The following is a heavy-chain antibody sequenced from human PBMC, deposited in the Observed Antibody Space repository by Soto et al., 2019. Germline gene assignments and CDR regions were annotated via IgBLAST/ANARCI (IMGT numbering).Heavy chain of an antibody. D-gene: IGHD6-13*01. CDR2: ISYDGGNE. CDR1: GFTFSSHA. Sequence: QVQLVESGGGVVQPGRSLRLSCAASGFTFSSHAMHWVRQAPGKGLEWVAVISYDGGNEYHADSVKGRFTISRDNSKNALDLQMSSLRAEDTAVYYCARDAGYFHYYYGMDVWGQGTTVTVSS. CDR3: ARDAGYFHYYYGMDV. V-gene: IGHV3-30-3*01. J-gene: IGHJ6*02.